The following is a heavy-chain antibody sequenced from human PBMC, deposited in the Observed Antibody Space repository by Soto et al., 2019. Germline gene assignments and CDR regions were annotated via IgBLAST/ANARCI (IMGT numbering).Heavy chain of an antibody. Sequence: QVQLQESGPGLVKPSETLSLTCTVSGGSISSYYWSWIRQPPGKGLEWIGYIYYSGSTNYNPSLKSRVTISVDTSKNQFSLKLSSVTPADTAVYYCARGGGITIFAVVPHTLFDYWGQGILVTVSS. CDR2: IYYSGST. CDR1: GGSISSYY. D-gene: IGHD3-3*01. J-gene: IGHJ4*02. CDR3: ARGGGITIFAVVPHTLFDY. V-gene: IGHV4-59*01.